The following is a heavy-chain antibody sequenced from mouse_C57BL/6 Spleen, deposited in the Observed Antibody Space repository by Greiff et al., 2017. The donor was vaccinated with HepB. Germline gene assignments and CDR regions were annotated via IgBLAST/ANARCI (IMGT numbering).Heavy chain of an antibody. CDR2: ISYDGSN. CDR3: ASSHYYGSSDY. CDR1: GYSITSGYY. D-gene: IGHD1-1*01. V-gene: IGHV3-6*01. Sequence: EVKLMESGPGLVKPSQSLSLTCSVTGYSITSGYYWNWIRQFPGNKLEWMGYISYDGSNNYNPSLKNRISITRDTSKNQFFLKLNSVTTEDTATYYCASSHYYGSSDYWGQGTTLTVSS. J-gene: IGHJ2*01.